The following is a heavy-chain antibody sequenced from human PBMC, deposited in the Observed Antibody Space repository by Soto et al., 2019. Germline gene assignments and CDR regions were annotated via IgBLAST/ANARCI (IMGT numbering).Heavy chain of an antibody. J-gene: IGHJ4*02. CDR2: INHSGST. CDR1: GGSFSGYY. CDR3: ASRPPRYAAAVVSWYSSRWYLFSF. Sequence: SETLSLTCAVYGGSFSGYYWSWIRQPPGKGLEWIGEINHSGSTNYNPSLKSRVTISVDTSKNQFSLKLSSVTAADTAVYYCASRPPRYAAAVVSWYSSRWYLFSFWGQGSLVTGYS. V-gene: IGHV4-34*01. D-gene: IGHD6-19*01.